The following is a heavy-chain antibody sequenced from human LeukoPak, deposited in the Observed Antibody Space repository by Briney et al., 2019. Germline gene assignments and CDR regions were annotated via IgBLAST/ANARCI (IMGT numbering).Heavy chain of an antibody. J-gene: IGHJ4*02. CDR2: IYYSGST. CDR3: ARVGGELERRQFDY. D-gene: IGHD1-1*01. V-gene: IGHV4-39*07. CDR1: GGSISSSSYY. Sequence: SETLSLTCTVSGGSISSSSYYWGWIRQPPGKGLEWIGSIYYSGSTYYNPSLKSRVTISVDTSKNQFSLKLNSVTAADTAVYYCARVGGELERRQFDYWGQGTLVTVSS.